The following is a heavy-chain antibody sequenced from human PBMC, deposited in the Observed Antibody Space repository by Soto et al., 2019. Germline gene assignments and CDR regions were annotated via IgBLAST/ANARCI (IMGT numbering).Heavy chain of an antibody. CDR2: ISYDGSNK. D-gene: IGHD6-13*01. V-gene: IGHV3-30*18. J-gene: IGHJ6*02. CDR1: GFTFSSYS. Sequence: PGGSLRLSCAASGFTFSSYSMHLVRQAPGKGLEWVAVISYDGSNKYYADSVKGRFTISRDNSKNTLYLQMNSLRAEDTAVYYCAKERYRIAADSYGMDVWGQGTTVTVSS. CDR3: AKERYRIAADSYGMDV.